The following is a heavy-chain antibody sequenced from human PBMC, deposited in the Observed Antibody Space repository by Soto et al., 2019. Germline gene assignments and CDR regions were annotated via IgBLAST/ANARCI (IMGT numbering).Heavy chain of an antibody. CDR2: IYSDGST. CDR1: GFTVNSDY. D-gene: IGHD3-9*01. J-gene: IGHJ4*02. Sequence: GGSLRLSCAASGFTVNSDYMSWVRQAPGKGLEWVSVIYSDGSTYYADSVKGRFIISRDNSNNTLYFQMNSLRAEDTAVYYCATLTKYDILTGFYPCWGQGT. CDR3: ATLTKYDILTGFYPC. V-gene: IGHV3-66*01.